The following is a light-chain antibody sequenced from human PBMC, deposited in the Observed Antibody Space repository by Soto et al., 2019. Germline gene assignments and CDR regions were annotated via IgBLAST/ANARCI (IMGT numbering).Light chain of an antibody. Sequence: EIVMTQSPATLSVSPGDRASLSCGASQSVSSNLAWYQQKPGQAPRLLIYGASTRATGIPARFSGSGSGTDFTLTISRLEPEDFAVYYCQQRSNWPKTFGQGTKVDIK. V-gene: IGKV3-15*01. CDR1: QSVSSN. J-gene: IGKJ1*01. CDR2: GAS. CDR3: QQRSNWPKT.